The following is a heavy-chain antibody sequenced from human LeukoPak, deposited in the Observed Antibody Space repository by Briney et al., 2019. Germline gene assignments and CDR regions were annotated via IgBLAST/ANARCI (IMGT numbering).Heavy chain of an antibody. J-gene: IGHJ5*01. Sequence: PGGSLRVSCAASGFSFSSKWMSWFRQAPGKGPEWVAHIGPDGSETYYVDSAMGRFTISRDNAKNSVYLEMNSLRSGDTAVYYCATMVSISGDSWGQGTLVTVSS. CDR2: IGPDGSET. CDR1: GFSFSSKW. CDR3: ATMVSISGDS. D-gene: IGHD2-8*01. V-gene: IGHV3-7*01.